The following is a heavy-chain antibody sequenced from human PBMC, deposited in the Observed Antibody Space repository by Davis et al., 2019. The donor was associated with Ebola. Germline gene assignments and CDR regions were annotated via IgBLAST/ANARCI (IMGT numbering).Heavy chain of an antibody. D-gene: IGHD3-3*01. CDR3: ARGPTWRGMDV. J-gene: IGHJ6*02. CDR1: GGSFSGH. V-gene: IGHV4-34*01. Sequence: MPSETLSLTCAVYGGSFSGHWSWIRQPPGKGLGWIGEINHSGSTNYNPSLKSRVTISVDTSKNQFSLKLTSVTAADTAVYYCARGPTWRGMDVWGQGTTVTVSS. CDR2: INHSGST.